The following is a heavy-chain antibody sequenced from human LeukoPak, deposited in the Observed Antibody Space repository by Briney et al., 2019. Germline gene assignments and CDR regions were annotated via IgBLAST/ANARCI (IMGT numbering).Heavy chain of an antibody. Sequence: PGRSLRLSCAASGFTFSSYSMNWVRQAPGKGLEWVSSISSSSSYIYYADSVKGRFTISRDNAKNSLYLQMNSLRAEDTAVYYCATARGYYYYGMDVWGQGTTVTVSS. CDR2: ISSSSSYI. J-gene: IGHJ6*02. CDR3: ATARGYYYYGMDV. CDR1: GFTFSSYS. V-gene: IGHV3-21*01.